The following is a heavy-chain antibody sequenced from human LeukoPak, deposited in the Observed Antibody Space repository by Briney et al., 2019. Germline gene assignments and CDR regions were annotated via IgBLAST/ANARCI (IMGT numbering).Heavy chain of an antibody. V-gene: IGHV4-59*01. CDR2: IYYSGST. J-gene: IGHJ4*02. CDR1: GGSIRSYY. D-gene: IGHD3-22*01. Sequence: PSETLSLTCTVSGGSIRSYYWSWIRQPPGKGLEWIGYIYYSGSTNYNPSLKSRVTISVDTSKNQFSLKLSSVTAADTAVYYCAGDSYYYDSSGYYYYFDYWGQGTLVTVSS. CDR3: AGDSYYYDSSGYYYYFDY.